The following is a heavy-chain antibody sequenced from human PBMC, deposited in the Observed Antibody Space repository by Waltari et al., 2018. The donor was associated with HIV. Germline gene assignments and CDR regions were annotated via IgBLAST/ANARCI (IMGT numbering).Heavy chain of an antibody. D-gene: IGHD2-2*01. CDR3: ARRGDGFNQHARLDH. CDR2: MYNSGTT. V-gene: IGHV4-39*01. J-gene: IGHJ4*02. Sequence: QLHLQESGPGLVKPSETLALTCTVSVTFITRNDFYWAWIRQPPGKGLEWIGIMYNSGTTDYNPSLKSRVSMSRDTSKNRFSLRLHSVTAADTAIYYCARRGDGFNQHARLDHWGPGTLVTVSS. CDR1: VTFITRNDFY.